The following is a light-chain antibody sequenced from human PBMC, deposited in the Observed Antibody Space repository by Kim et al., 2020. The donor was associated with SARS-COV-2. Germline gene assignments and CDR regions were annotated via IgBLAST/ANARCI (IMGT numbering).Light chain of an antibody. V-gene: IGLV1-44*01. CDR1: SSNIGSNI. Sequence: ELTQPPSASGTPGQRVTISCSGSSSNIGSNIVNWYQQLPGTAPKLLIYSHNQRPSGVPDRFSGSKSGTSASLAISGLQSEDEADYYCAAWDDSLNSVVFGGGTQLTVL. J-gene: IGLJ2*01. CDR2: SHN. CDR3: AAWDDSLNSVV.